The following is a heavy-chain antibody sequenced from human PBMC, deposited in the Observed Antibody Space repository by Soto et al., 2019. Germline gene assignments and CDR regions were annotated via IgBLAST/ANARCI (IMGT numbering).Heavy chain of an antibody. CDR1: GGSISSGGYS. Sequence: PSETLSLTCAVSGGSISSGGYSWSWIRQPPGKGLEWIGYIYHSGSTYYNPSLKSRVTISVDRSKDQFSLKLSSATAADTAVYYCARGGYVGANWFDPWGQGTLVTVSS. J-gene: IGHJ5*02. CDR3: ARGGYVGANWFDP. CDR2: IYHSGST. D-gene: IGHD5-12*01. V-gene: IGHV4-30-2*01.